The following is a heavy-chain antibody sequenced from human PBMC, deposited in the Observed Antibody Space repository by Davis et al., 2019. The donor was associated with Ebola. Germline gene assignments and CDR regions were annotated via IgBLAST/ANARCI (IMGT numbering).Heavy chain of an antibody. J-gene: IGHJ4*02. CDR1: GDTFSSHI. D-gene: IGHD6-13*01. CDR3: ARGGAAGH. Sequence: AASVKVSCKASGDTFSSHIISWVRQAPGLGLEWMGWINTNTGNPTYAQGFTGRFVFSLDTSVSTAYLQISSLKAEDTAVYYCARGGAAGHWGQGTLVTVSS. CDR2: INTNTGNP. V-gene: IGHV7-4-1*02.